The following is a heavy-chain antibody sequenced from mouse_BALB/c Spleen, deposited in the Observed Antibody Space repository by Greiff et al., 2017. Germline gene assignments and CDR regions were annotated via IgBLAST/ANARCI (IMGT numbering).Heavy chain of an antibody. V-gene: IGHV5-6-4*01. CDR3: TRDKDYAMDY. J-gene: IGHJ4*01. CDR1: GYTFSSYT. CDR2: ISSGGSYT. Sequence: EVQLVESGGGLVKPGGSLKLSCAASGYTFSSYTMSWVSQTPEKRLEWVATISSGGSYTYYPDSVKGRFTISRDNAKNTLYLQMSSLKSEDTAMYYCTRDKDYAMDYWGQGTSVTVSS.